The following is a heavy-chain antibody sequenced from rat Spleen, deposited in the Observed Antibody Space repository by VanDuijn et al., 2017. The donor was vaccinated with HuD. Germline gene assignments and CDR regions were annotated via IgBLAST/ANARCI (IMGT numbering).Heavy chain of an antibody. V-gene: IGHV2S8*01. CDR1: GFSLTSYG. Sequence: QVQLKESGPGLVQPSQTLSLTCTVSGFSLTSYGVSWVRQPPGEGLEWVAAISSGGSTYYNSALKSRLSISRDTSKSQVFLKMNSLQTEDTATFYCARDAYYSSSPPAYWGQGTLVTVSS. J-gene: IGHJ3*01. CDR2: ISSGGST. D-gene: IGHD1-2*01. CDR3: ARDAYYSSSPPAY.